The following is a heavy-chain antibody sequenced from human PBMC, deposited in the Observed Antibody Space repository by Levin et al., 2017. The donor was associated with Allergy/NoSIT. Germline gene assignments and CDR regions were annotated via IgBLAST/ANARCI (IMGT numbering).Heavy chain of an antibody. CDR1: GFTFRTYS. Sequence: LSLPCAASGFTFRTYSMNWVRQAPEKGLEWVSSIDSSSDYIYYADSLKGRFTISRDNAKNSLFLQMNSLRAEDTAVYYCAREGEGSSADEIDYWGQGTLVTVSS. CDR2: IDSSSDYI. J-gene: IGHJ4*02. V-gene: IGHV3-21*01. D-gene: IGHD6-19*01. CDR3: AREGEGSSADEIDY.